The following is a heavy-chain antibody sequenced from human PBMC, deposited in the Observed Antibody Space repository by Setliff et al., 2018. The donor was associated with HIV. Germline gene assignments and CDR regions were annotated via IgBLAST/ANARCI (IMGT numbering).Heavy chain of an antibody. D-gene: IGHD6-19*01. Sequence: SVKVSCKASGGTFNTYVISWLRQAPGQGLEWMGGIIPIFGTADYAQKFQGRVTITADESTSTAYMELSSLRSEDTAVYYCARDPRIAVARDYYYYYMDVWGKGTTVTVS. V-gene: IGHV1-69*13. J-gene: IGHJ6*03. CDR1: GGTFNTYV. CDR3: ARDPRIAVARDYYYYYMDV. CDR2: IIPIFGTA.